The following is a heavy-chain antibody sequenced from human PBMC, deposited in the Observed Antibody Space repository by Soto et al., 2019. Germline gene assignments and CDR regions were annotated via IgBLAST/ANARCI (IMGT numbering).Heavy chain of an antibody. J-gene: IGHJ4*02. CDR3: ARKASSSWYAYYFDY. CDR1: GGSIDSGDYY. Sequence: SETLSLTCTVSGGSIDSGDYYWSWIRQPPGKGLEWIGYVYYSGTTNYNPFLKSRVTLSLDKSKNQFSLKMNSVTAADTAVYYCARKASSSWYAYYFDYWGQGTLVTVSS. CDR2: VYYSGTT. V-gene: IGHV4-61*08. D-gene: IGHD6-13*01.